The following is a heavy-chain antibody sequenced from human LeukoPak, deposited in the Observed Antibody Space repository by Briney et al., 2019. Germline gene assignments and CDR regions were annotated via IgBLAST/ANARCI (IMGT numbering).Heavy chain of an antibody. CDR3: ARAPWTQRSGGIPYYFDY. Sequence: GGSLRLSCAASGFTFSDYSMNWVRQAPGKGLEWVSSISSSSSYIYYADSVKGRFTISRDNAKNSLYLQMNSLRAEDTAVYYCARAPWTQRSGGIPYYFDYWGQGTLVTVSS. CDR1: GFTFSDYS. J-gene: IGHJ4*02. V-gene: IGHV3-21*01. CDR2: ISSSSSYI. D-gene: IGHD2-15*01.